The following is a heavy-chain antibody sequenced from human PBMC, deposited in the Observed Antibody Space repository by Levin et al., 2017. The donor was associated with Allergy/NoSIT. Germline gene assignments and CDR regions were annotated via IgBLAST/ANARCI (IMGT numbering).Heavy chain of an antibody. CDR1: GFTFDDYG. J-gene: IGHJ4*02. V-gene: IGHV3-20*04. Sequence: GESLKISCAASGFTFDDYGMSWVRQAPGKGLEWVSGINWNGGSTGYADSVKGRFTISRDNAKNSLYLQMNSLRAEDTALYYCARTIAVADKSLDYWGQGTLVTVSS. CDR2: INWNGGST. CDR3: ARTIAVADKSLDY. D-gene: IGHD6-19*01.